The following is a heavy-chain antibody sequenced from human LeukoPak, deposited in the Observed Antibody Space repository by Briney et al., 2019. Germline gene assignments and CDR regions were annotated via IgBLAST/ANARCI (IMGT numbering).Heavy chain of an antibody. CDR3: ARKAVLTTYYYYYYMDV. CDR2: INSDGSST. D-gene: IGHD2-8*02. V-gene: IGHV3-74*01. CDR1: GFTFSSYW. Sequence: GGSLRLSCAASGFTFSSYWMHWVRQAPGKGLVWVSRINSDGSSTSYADSVKGRFTISRDNAKNTLYLQMNSLRAEDTAVYYCARKAVLTTYYYYYYMDVWGKGTTVTISS. J-gene: IGHJ6*03.